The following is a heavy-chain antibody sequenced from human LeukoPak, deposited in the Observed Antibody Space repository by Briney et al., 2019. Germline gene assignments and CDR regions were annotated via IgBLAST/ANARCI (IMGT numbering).Heavy chain of an antibody. D-gene: IGHD6-13*01. V-gene: IGHV3-48*01. Sequence: GGSLRLSCAASGFTFSSYSMNWVRQTPGKGLEWVSYISSSSSTIYYADSVKGRFTISRDNAKNSLSLQMNSLRAEDTAVYYFAREGYSPYWGQGTLVTVSS. CDR2: ISSSSSTI. J-gene: IGHJ4*02. CDR1: GFTFSSYS. CDR3: AREGYSPY.